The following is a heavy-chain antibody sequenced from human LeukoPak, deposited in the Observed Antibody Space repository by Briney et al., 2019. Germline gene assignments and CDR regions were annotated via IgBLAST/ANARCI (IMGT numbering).Heavy chain of an antibody. CDR1: GGSFSGYY. J-gene: IGHJ3*02. V-gene: IGHV4-34*01. CDR2: INHSGST. CDR3: ARARTGTGAFDI. Sequence: SETLSLTCAVYGGSFSGYYWSWIRQPPGKGLEWIGEINHSGSTNYNPSLKSRVTISVDTSKNQFSLKLSSVTAADTAVYYCARARTGTGAFDIWGQGTMVTVSS. D-gene: IGHD1-1*01.